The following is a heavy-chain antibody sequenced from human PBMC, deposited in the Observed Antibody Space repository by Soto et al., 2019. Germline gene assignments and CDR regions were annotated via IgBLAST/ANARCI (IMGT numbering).Heavy chain of an antibody. V-gene: IGHV1-2*04. CDR2: INPKSGGT. D-gene: IGHD2-8*01. CDR1: GYSFTDYH. Sequence: ASVKVSCKASGYSFTDYHIHWVRQAPGQGLEWLGRINPKSGGTSTAQKFQGWVTMTTDTSISTASMELTRLTSDDAAIYYCARGDSTDCSNGVCSFFYNHDMDVWGQGTTVTVSS. J-gene: IGHJ6*02. CDR3: ARGDSTDCSNGVCSFFYNHDMDV.